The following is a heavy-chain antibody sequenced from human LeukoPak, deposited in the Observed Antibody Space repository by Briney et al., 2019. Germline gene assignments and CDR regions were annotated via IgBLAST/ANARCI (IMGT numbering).Heavy chain of an antibody. Sequence: GASVKVSCKASGYTFSDYNMHWVRQAPGQGPEWMGWINANSGGTNYAQKFQGRVTMTRDASISTAYMELSRLSSDDTAVYYCACASGTYYNGNCFDYWGQGTLVTVSS. V-gene: IGHV1-2*02. J-gene: IGHJ4*02. CDR1: GYTFSDYN. CDR3: ACASGTYYNGNCFDY. D-gene: IGHD3-10*01. CDR2: INANSGGT.